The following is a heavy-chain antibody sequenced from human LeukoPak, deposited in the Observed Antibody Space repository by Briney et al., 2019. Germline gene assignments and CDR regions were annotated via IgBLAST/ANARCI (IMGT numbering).Heavy chain of an antibody. D-gene: IGHD3-9*01. Sequence: GWSLRLSCAASGFTFSSYAMHWVRQAPGKGLEWVAVISYDGSNKYYADSVKGRFTISRDNSKHTLYLQMNSLSAEDTAVYYCARDPDDILTGYHFQDYWGQGTLVTVSS. CDR2: ISYDGSNK. J-gene: IGHJ4*02. V-gene: IGHV3-30-3*01. CDR3: ARDPDDILTGYHFQDY. CDR1: GFTFSSYA.